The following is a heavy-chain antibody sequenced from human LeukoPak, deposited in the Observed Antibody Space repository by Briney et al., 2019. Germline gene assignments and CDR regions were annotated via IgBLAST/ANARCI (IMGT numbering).Heavy chain of an antibody. CDR3: AKGTVGATRAAFDI. V-gene: IGHV3-9*03. Sequence: GGSLRLSCAASGFTFDDYAMHWVRQAPGKGLEWVSGISWNSGSIGYADSVKGRFTVSRDNAKNSLYLQMNSLRAEDMALYYSAKGTVGATRAAFDIWGQGTMVTVSS. CDR2: ISWNSGSI. CDR1: GFTFDDYA. J-gene: IGHJ3*02. D-gene: IGHD1-26*01.